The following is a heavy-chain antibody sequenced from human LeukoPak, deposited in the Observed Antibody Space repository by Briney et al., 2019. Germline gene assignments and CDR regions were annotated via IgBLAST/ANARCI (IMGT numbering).Heavy chain of an antibody. J-gene: IGHJ4*02. Sequence: PSETLSLTCAVYGGSFSGYYWSWIRQPPGKGLEWIGEINHSGSTNYNPSLKSRVTISVDTSKNQFSLKLSSVTAADTAVYYCARRDTVENKTDYWGQGTLVTVSS. D-gene: IGHD4-23*01. CDR1: GGSFSGYY. CDR3: ARRDTVENKTDY. CDR2: INHSGST. V-gene: IGHV4-34*01.